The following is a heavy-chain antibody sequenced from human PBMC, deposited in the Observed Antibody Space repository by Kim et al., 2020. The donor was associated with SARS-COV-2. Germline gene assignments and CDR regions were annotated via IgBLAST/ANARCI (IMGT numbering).Heavy chain of an antibody. Sequence: GGSLRLSCAASGIIVSGNYMSWVRQSARKGLEWVAVIYIGGNTFYADSVKGRFTISRDNSKNTLYLHMSSLRAEDTAVYYCARTGTLGFGAGTYSPPNLWGQGTLVNGSS. D-gene: IGHD3-10*01. V-gene: IGHV3-66*01. J-gene: IGHJ4*02. CDR3: ARTGTLGFGAGTYSPPNL. CDR1: GIIVSGNY. CDR2: IYIGGNT.